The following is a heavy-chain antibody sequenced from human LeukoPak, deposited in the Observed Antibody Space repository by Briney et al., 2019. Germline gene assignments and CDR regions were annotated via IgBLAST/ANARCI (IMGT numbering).Heavy chain of an antibody. J-gene: IGHJ4*02. D-gene: IGHD2-2*01. CDR3: ARSCSSTSCYAYFDY. Sequence: GGPLRLSCAASAFTVSSYYMGWVRQAPGKGLEWVSVIYSGGSTYYADSVKGRFTISRDNSKNTLYLQMNSLRAEDTAVYYCARSCSSTSCYAYFDYWGQGTLVTVSS. CDR1: AFTVSSYY. V-gene: IGHV3-53*01. CDR2: IYSGGST.